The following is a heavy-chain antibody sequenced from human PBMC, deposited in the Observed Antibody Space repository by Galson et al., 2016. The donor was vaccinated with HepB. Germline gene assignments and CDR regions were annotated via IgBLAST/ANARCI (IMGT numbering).Heavy chain of an antibody. CDR1: GGSISSSNW. J-gene: IGHJ6*02. CDR3: ARDSHHYDSSGNFNSYGMDV. CDR2: TYHSGIT. D-gene: IGHD3-22*01. V-gene: IGHV4-4*02. Sequence: ETLSLTCAVSGGSISSSNWWNWVRQPPGKGLEWIGETYHSGITNYNPSLKSRVTISVDKSKNQVSLKLISVTAADTAVYYCARDSHHYDSSGNFNSYGMDVWGQGTTVTVSS.